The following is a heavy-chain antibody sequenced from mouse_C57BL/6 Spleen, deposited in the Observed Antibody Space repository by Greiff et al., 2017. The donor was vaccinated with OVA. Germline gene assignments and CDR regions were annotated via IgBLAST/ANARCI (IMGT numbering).Heavy chain of an antibody. D-gene: IGHD1-2*01. Sequence: DVMLVESGGGLVQPGGSLKLSCAASGFTFSDYYMYWVRQTPEKRLEWVAYISNGGGSTYYPDTVKGRFTISRDNAKNTLYLQMSRLKSEDTAMYYCARHDYYGFAYWGQGTLVTVSA. J-gene: IGHJ3*01. CDR3: ARHDYYGFAY. CDR1: GFTFSDYY. V-gene: IGHV5-12*01. CDR2: ISNGGGST.